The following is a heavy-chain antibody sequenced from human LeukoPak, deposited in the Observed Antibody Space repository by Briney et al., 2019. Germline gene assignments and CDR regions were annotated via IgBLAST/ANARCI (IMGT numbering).Heavy chain of an antibody. CDR1: GGSISSSSYY. V-gene: IGHV4-39*02. D-gene: IGHD3-10*01. CDR3: AREIAEAYYSGSGSYYNAFDY. Sequence: SETLSLTCTVSGGSISSSSYYWGWIRQPPGKGLEWIGSIYYSGSTYYNPSLKSRVTISVDTSKNQFSLKLSSVTAADTAVYYCAREIAEAYYSGSGSYYNAFDYWGQGTLVTVSS. J-gene: IGHJ4*02. CDR2: IYYSGST.